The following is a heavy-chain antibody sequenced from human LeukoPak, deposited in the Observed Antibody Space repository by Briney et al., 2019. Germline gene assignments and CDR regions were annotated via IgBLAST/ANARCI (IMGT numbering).Heavy chain of an antibody. Sequence: PGGSLRLSCAASGFTFRSYGMHWVRQAPGKGLEWVAFIRFDGSNKYYADSVEGRFNISRDNSRNTLYLQMNSLRAEDTAVYYCAKDQVLGGGWSYYFDYWGRGTLVTVSS. CDR2: IRFDGSNK. CDR3: AKDQVLGGGWSYYFDY. V-gene: IGHV3-30*02. D-gene: IGHD6-19*01. J-gene: IGHJ4*02. CDR1: GFTFRSYG.